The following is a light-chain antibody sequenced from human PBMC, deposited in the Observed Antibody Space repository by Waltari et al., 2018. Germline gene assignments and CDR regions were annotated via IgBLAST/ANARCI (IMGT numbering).Light chain of an antibody. CDR3: AAWDDSLSGGV. J-gene: IGLJ3*02. V-gene: IGLV1-47*01. CDR2: RNN. CDR1: SSNIGSTY. Sequence: QSVLTQPPSASGTPGQTVTISCSGSSSNIGSTYVYWYQQLPGTAPKLLIYRNNQRPSGVPDRFSGSESGTSASLAISGLRSDDEADYYCAAWDDSLSGGVFGGGTRLTVL.